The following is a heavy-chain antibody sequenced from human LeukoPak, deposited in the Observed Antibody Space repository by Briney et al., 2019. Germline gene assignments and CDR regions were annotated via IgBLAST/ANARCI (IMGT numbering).Heavy chain of an antibody. J-gene: IGHJ4*02. V-gene: IGHV4-59*12. CDR1: GGSISSYY. Sequence: SETLSLTCTVSGGSISSYYWSWIRQPPGKGLEWIGYIYYSGSTNYNPSLKSRVTISVDTSKNQFSLQLTSVTAADTAVYYCARDVFYYGDSHDYWGQGTLVTVSS. D-gene: IGHD2-21*02. CDR3: ARDVFYYGDSHDY. CDR2: IYYSGST.